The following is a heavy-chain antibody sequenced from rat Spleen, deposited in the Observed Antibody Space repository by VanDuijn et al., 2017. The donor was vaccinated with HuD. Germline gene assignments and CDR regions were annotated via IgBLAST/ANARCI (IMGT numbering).Heavy chain of an antibody. D-gene: IGHD1-11*01. V-gene: IGHV5-31*01. CDR2: ITNTGGST. CDR1: GFTFNNYW. Sequence: EVQLVESGGGLVQPGRSLKLSCVASGFTFNNYWMTWIRQAPGKGLEWVASITNTGGSTYFPDSVKGRFTISRDNAKNTLYLQMNSLRSEDPAIYYCTSYGGYFRYWGQGVMVTVSS. J-gene: IGHJ2*01. CDR3: TSYGGYFRY.